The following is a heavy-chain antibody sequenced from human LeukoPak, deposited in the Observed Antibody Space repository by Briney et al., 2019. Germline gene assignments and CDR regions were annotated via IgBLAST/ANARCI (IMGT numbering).Heavy chain of an antibody. J-gene: IGHJ5*02. CDR1: GFTFSSYS. D-gene: IGHD6-13*01. CDR3: ARDQRGSSSWYPHAYNWFDP. CDR2: ISNSGSTI. Sequence: PGGSLRLSCAASGFTFSSYSMNWVRQIPGQGLEWVSYISNSGSTIYYPASVKGRFTISRDNAKNSLYLQMDSLRAEDTAVYYCARDQRGSSSWYPHAYNWFDPWGQGTLVTVSS. V-gene: IGHV3-48*04.